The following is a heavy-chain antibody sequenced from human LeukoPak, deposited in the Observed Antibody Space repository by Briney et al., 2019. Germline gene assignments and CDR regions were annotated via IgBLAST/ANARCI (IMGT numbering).Heavy chain of an antibody. V-gene: IGHV4-61*01. D-gene: IGHD1-1*01. CDR3: ARGIRTGYGY. Sequence: SETLSLTCSVSGGSVRGGNYYWSWIRQPPGKGLEWIGYVDYSGSTSYNPSLRRRVTISLDTSKNQFSLKVMYLTAADTAVYYCARGIRTGYGYWGQGTLVTVSS. CDR2: VDYSGST. J-gene: IGHJ4*02. CDR1: GGSVRGGNYY.